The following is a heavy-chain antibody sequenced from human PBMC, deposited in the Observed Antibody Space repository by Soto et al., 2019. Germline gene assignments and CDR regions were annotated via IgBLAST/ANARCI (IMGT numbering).Heavy chain of an antibody. CDR1: GFTFSNYV. V-gene: IGHV3-23*01. Sequence: PGGSLRLSCAASGFTFSNYVMSWVRQTPGKGLEWVSLFSNNVGNTYYADSVKGRFTISRDNSKNTLYLQMISLRAEDTAVYYCAKGRYCSSITCRDAFDMWGQGTMVTVSS. CDR2: FSNNVGNT. D-gene: IGHD2-2*01. J-gene: IGHJ3*02. CDR3: AKGRYCSSITCRDAFDM.